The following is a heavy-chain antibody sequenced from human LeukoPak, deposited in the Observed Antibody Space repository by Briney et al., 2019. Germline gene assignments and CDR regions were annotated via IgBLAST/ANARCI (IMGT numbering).Heavy chain of an antibody. J-gene: IGHJ4*02. Sequence: LRLSCAASGFIFSDYYMSWIRQAPGKGLECIGYIYYSGSTYYNPSLRSRVTISVDTSKNQFSLKLSSVTAADTAVYYCARSGTCGGDCYSEWYFDYWGQGTLVTVSS. D-gene: IGHD2-21*02. CDR1: GFIFSDYY. V-gene: IGHV4-31*02. CDR2: IYYSGST. CDR3: ARSGTCGGDCYSEWYFDY.